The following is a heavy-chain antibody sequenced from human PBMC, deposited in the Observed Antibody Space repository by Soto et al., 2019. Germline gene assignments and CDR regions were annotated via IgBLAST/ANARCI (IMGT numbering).Heavy chain of an antibody. V-gene: IGHV3-30*18. CDR3: AKDKVPVVVTAPFDY. CDR1: GFTFSSYG. J-gene: IGHJ4*02. D-gene: IGHD2-21*02. Sequence: QVQLVESGGGVVQPGRSLRLSCAASGFTFSSYGMHWVRQAPGKGLAWVAVISYDGSNKYYADSVKGRFTVSRDKSKNSLYLQVNSLRAEDAAVYYCAKDKVPVVVTAPFDYWGQGTLVTVSS. CDR2: ISYDGSNK.